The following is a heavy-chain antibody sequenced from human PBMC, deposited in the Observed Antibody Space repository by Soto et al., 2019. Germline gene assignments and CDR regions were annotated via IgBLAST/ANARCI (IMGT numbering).Heavy chain of an antibody. Sequence: QVQLVQSGAEVKKPGSSVKVSCKASGGTFSSYAISWVRQAPGQGLEWMGGIIPIFGTANYAQKFQGRVTITADESTSTAYMELSSLRSEDTAVYYCARRGYDGSGYHNWYFDLWGRGTLVTVSS. V-gene: IGHV1-69*01. CDR3: ARRGYDGSGYHNWYFDL. CDR2: IIPIFGTA. J-gene: IGHJ2*01. CDR1: GGTFSSYA. D-gene: IGHD3-22*01.